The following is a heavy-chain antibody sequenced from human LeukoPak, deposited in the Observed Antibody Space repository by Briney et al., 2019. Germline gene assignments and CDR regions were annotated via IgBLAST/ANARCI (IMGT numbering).Heavy chain of an antibody. Sequence: ASVKVSCKASGGTFSSYAISWVRQAPGQGLEWMGWINPNSGGTNYAQKFQGRVTMTRDTSISTAYMELSRLRSDDTAVYYCARASRSIIVGATFPYFDYWGQGTLVTVSS. V-gene: IGHV1-2*02. D-gene: IGHD1-26*01. CDR1: GGTFSSYA. J-gene: IGHJ4*02. CDR2: INPNSGGT. CDR3: ARASRSIIVGATFPYFDY.